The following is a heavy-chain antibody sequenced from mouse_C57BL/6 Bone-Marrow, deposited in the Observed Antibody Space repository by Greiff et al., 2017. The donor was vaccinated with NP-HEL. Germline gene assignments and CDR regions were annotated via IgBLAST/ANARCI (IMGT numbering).Heavy chain of an antibody. V-gene: IGHV12-3*01. CDR1: GFPITRGYY. CDR2: ITHSGET. Sequence: VQRVESGPGLVKPSQSLFLTCSITGFPITRGYYWIWIRQSPGKPLEWMGYITHSGETFYNPSLQSPISITRETSKNQFFLQLNSVTTEDTAQYYCAGDRTVCYGGGYFDVWGTGTTVTVSS. J-gene: IGHJ1*03. D-gene: IGHD1-1*01. CDR3: AGDRTVCYGGGYFDV.